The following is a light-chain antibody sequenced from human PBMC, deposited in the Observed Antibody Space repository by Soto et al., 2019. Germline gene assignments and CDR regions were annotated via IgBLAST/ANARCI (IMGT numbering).Light chain of an antibody. V-gene: IGLV1-40*01. CDR1: SSNIGSGYD. CDR2: ANI. Sequence: QSVLTQPPSVSGAPGQRVTISCTGGSSNIGSGYDVHWYQQLPGTAPKLLIYANINRPSGVPDRFSGSKSGTSASLAITELQAEDEADYYCQSYDSSLSGWLFGGGTKLTVL. CDR3: QSYDSSLSGWL. J-gene: IGLJ3*02.